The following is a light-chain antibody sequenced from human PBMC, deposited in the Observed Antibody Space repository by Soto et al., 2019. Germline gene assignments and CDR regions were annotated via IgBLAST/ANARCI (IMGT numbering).Light chain of an antibody. CDR3: QQLNTYPLT. CDR2: AAS. Sequence: IQLTQSPSSLSGSVGDRVTITCRASQGINSYLAWYQQKPGKAPNLLIYAASTLQSGVPSRFSGSGSGTDFTLTISSLQPQDFATYYCQQLNTYPLTFGQGTKVEIK. V-gene: IGKV1-9*01. CDR1: QGINSY. J-gene: IGKJ1*01.